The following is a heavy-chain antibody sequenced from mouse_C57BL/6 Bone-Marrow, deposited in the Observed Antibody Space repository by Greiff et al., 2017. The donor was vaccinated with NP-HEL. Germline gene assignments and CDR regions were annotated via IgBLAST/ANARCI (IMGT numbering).Heavy chain of an antibody. J-gene: IGHJ1*03. CDR1: GYTFTEYT. CDR2: VYPGSGSI. D-gene: IGHD1-1*01. CDR3: ARHGDYFGSSYGYFDV. Sequence: VQLQESGAELVKPGASVKLSCKASGYTFTEYTIHWVKQRSGQGLEWIGWVYPGSGSIKYNEKFKDKATLTADKSSSTVYMDLSRLTSEDSAVYFCARHGDYFGSSYGYFDVWGTGTTVTVSS. V-gene: IGHV1-62-2*01.